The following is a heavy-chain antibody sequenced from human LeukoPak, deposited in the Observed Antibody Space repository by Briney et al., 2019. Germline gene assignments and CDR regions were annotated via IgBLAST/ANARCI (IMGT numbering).Heavy chain of an antibody. CDR2: IKEDGSHL. CDR3: ARVICDYVWGSYRCHFDY. V-gene: IGHV3-7*01. J-gene: IGHJ4*02. Sequence: PGGSLRLSCATSGFTFSSYWMGWVRQAPGKGLQWVGNIKEDGSHLYYPDSVKGRFTISRDNARNSLHLQMNSLRAEDTAVYFCARVICDYVWGSYRCHFDYWGQGALVSVSS. D-gene: IGHD3-16*02. CDR1: GFTFSSYW.